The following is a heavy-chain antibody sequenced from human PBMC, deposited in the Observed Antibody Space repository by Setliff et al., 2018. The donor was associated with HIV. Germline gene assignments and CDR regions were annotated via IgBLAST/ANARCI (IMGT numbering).Heavy chain of an antibody. V-gene: IGHV3-7*03. Sequence: GGSLRLSCAASGFTFSTYWMSWVRQAPGKGLAWVANIKQDGSEKYYVDSVKGRFTISRDNAKNSLYLQMNSLRAEDTAVYYCARDGYCSGGSCYSGAFDIWGQGTMVTVSS. CDR2: IKQDGSEK. J-gene: IGHJ3*02. CDR1: GFTFSTYW. D-gene: IGHD2-15*01. CDR3: ARDGYCSGGSCYSGAFDI.